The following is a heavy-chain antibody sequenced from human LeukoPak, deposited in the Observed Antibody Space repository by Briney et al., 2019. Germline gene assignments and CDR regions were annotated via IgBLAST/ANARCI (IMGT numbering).Heavy chain of an antibody. CDR3: ARDCSITRCDNDYYYGMDV. J-gene: IGHJ6*02. CDR1: GYTFTSYG. CDR2: ISAYNGNT. Sequence: GVSVKVSCKASGYTFTSYGISWVRQAAGQGLEWMGWISAYNGNTSYAQKLQGRVSMTTDTSTSTAYMELRSLRSDDTAVYYCARDCSITRCDNDYYYGMDVWGQGTTVTVSS. V-gene: IGHV1-18*01. D-gene: IGHD2-2*02.